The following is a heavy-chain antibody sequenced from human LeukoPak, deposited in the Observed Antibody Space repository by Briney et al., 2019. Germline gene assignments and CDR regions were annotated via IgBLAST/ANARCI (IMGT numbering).Heavy chain of an antibody. D-gene: IGHD3-9*01. Sequence: TSETLSLTCTVSGYSISSDYYWAWIRQPPGKGLEWIGYIYYSGSTNYNPSLKSRVTISVKTSKDQFSLKLRSVTAADTAVYYCARVTGYTIEDYFDYWGQGTLVTVSS. CDR3: ARVTGYTIEDYFDY. J-gene: IGHJ4*02. V-gene: IGHV4-61*01. CDR1: GYSISSDYY. CDR2: IYYSGST.